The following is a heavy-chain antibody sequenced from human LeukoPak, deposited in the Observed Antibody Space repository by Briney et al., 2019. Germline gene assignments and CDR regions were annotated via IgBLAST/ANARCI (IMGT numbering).Heavy chain of an antibody. D-gene: IGHD6-19*01. Sequence: PETLSLTCTVSGGSISSYYWSWIRQPPGKGLEWIGYIYYSGSTNYNPSLKSRVTISVDTSKNQFSLKLSSVTAADTAVYYCARHPGEQWLNNWFDPWGQGTLVTVSS. CDR2: IYYSGST. CDR3: ARHPGEQWLNNWFDP. J-gene: IGHJ5*02. CDR1: GGSISSYY. V-gene: IGHV4-59*08.